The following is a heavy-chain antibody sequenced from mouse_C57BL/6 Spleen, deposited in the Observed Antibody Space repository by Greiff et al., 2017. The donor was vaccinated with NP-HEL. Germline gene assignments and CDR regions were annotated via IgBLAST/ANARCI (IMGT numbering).Heavy chain of an antibody. J-gene: IGHJ2*01. CDR3: ARSDTTAGNFDY. CDR1: GYTFTNYW. CDR2: IYPGGGYT. Sequence: QVQLKQSGAELVRPGTSVKMSCKASGYTFTNYWIGWAKQRPGHGLEWIGDIYPGGGYTNYNEKFKGKATLTADKSSSTAYMQFSSLTSEDSAIYYCARSDTTAGNFDYWGQGTTLTVSS. V-gene: IGHV1-63*01. D-gene: IGHD1-2*01.